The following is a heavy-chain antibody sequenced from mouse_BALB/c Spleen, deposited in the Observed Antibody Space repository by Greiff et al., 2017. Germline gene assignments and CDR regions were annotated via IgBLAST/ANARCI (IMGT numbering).Heavy chain of an antibody. Sequence: EVQLQQSGPELVKPGASVKVSCTASGYSFTDSNMYWVKQSHGKSLEWIGYIDPYNGGTSYNQKFKGKATLTVDKSSSTAFMHLNSLTSEDSAVYYCARGKSTMVTTLYYYAMDYWGQGTSVTVSS. J-gene: IGHJ4*01. CDR3: ARGKSTMVTTLYYYAMDY. V-gene: IGHV1S135*01. D-gene: IGHD2-1*01. CDR1: GYSFTDSN. CDR2: IDPYNGGT.